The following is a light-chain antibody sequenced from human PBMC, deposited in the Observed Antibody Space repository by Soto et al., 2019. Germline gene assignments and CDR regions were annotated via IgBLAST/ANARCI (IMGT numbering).Light chain of an antibody. CDR3: QQYGSSLIT. CDR1: QSVSSSY. Sequence: EIVLTQSPGTLSLSPGERATLSCRASQSVSSSYLAWYQQKPGQAPSLLIYGASSRATGMPDRFSGSGSGTDFTLTISRLEPEDCAVYYCQQYGSSLITFGQGTRLEIK. CDR2: GAS. J-gene: IGKJ5*01. V-gene: IGKV3-20*01.